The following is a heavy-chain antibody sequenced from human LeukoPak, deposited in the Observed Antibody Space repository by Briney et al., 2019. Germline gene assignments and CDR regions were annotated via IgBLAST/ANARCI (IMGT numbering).Heavy chain of an antibody. D-gene: IGHD3-22*01. CDR1: GGTFSSYA. Sequence: GSSVKDSCKASGGTFSSYAISWVRQAPGQGLEWMGGIIPIFGTANYAQKFQGRVTITADESTSTAYMELSSLRSEDTAVYYCARTESSGYYYEPKNGMDVWGQGTTVTVSS. CDR2: IIPIFGTA. J-gene: IGHJ6*02. V-gene: IGHV1-69*01. CDR3: ARTESSGYYYEPKNGMDV.